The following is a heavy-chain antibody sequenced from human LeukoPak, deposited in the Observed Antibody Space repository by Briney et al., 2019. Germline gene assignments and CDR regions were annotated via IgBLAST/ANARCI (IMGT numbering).Heavy chain of an antibody. CDR2: IYYSGGT. J-gene: IGHJ3*02. D-gene: IGHD7-27*01. CDR3: ARDVWGRGAFDI. V-gene: IGHV4-31*03. CDR1: GGSISSGGYY. Sequence: SETLSLTCTVSGGSISSGGYYWSWIRQHPGKGLEWIGYIYYSGGTYYNPSLKSRVTISVDTSKNQFSLKLNSVTAADTAVYYCARDVWGRGAFDIWGQGTMVTVSS.